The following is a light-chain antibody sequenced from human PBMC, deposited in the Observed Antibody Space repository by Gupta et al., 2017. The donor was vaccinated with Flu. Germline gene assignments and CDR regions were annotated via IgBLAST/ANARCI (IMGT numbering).Light chain of an antibody. J-gene: IGLJ3*02. CDR3: YSPDSTGDFWV. CDR1: ALPKKY. V-gene: IGLV3-10*01. Sequence: GQTDRITCSGDALPKKYAYWYQQKSGQAPVLLIYEDSKRHSGIPERFSGSTSGTMATLTISGAQVEDEADYYCYSPDSTGDFWVFGGGTKLTVL. CDR2: EDS.